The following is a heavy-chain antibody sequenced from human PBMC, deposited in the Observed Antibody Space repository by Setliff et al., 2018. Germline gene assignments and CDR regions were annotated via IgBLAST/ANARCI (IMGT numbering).Heavy chain of an antibody. CDR3: YYDTSGYYYGDY. D-gene: IGHD3-22*01. J-gene: IGHJ4*02. CDR2: IRSKAYGGTT. CDR1: GFTFGDYA. V-gene: IGHV3-49*04. Sequence: QPGGSLRLSCTASGFTFGDYAMSWVRQAPGKGLEWVGFIRSKAYGGTTEYAASVKGRFTISRDDSKSIAYLQMNSLKTEDTAVYYCYYDTSGYYYGDYWGQGTLVTVSS.